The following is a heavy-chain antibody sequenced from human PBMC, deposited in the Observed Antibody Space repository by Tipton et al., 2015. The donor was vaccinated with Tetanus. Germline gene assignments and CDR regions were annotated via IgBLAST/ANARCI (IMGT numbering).Heavy chain of an antibody. CDR3: ARGPFAYDR. J-gene: IGHJ5*02. V-gene: IGHV4-34*01. CDR1: GESLNNYY. CDR2: IDHSGNT. Sequence: TLSLTCAVDGESLNNYYWAWFRQPPGKGLEWIGEIDHSGNTRYNPSLKSRLTISVDTSKDQFSLKLSSVVAADTAVYYCARGPFAYDRWGQGALVTVSS.